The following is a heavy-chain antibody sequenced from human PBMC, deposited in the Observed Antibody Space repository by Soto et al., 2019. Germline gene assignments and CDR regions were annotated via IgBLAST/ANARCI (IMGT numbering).Heavy chain of an antibody. V-gene: IGHV1-69*06. CDR2: IIPIFGTA. D-gene: IGHD5-12*01. J-gene: IGHJ6*02. CDR1: GATFSSYA. CDR3: ASAPPPETITDNYYYYYSAVVV. Sequence: ASVKVSCKASGATFSSYAINWVRQAPGQGLEWMGGIIPIFGTANYAEKFQGRVTIAADKSTSTAYLELSSLRSEDTAVYYCASAPPPETITDNYYYYYSAVVVWCQGTSVTVSS.